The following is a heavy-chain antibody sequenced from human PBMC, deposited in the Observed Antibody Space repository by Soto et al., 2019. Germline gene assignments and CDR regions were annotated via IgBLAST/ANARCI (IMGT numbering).Heavy chain of an antibody. CDR3: ARELTRWLRSGVYYFDY. Sequence: QVQLQQWGAGLLKPSETLSLTCAVYGGSFSGYYWSWIRQPPGKGLEWIGEINHSGSTNYNPSLQSRVTISVDTSKNQFSLKLSSVTAADTAVYYCARELTRWLRSGVYYFDYWGQGTLVTVSS. J-gene: IGHJ4*02. CDR2: INHSGST. CDR1: GGSFSGYY. D-gene: IGHD5-12*01. V-gene: IGHV4-34*01.